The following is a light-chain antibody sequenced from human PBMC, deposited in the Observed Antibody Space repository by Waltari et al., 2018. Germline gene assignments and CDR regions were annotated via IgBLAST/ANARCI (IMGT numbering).Light chain of an antibody. V-gene: IGKV1-9*01. J-gene: IGKJ4*01. CDR2: AAS. CDR3: QELNTYPQSLT. Sequence: DIQLTQSPSFLSASIGDRFTITCRASQGISSYLAWYQQKPGKAPKLLIYAASTLQSGVPSRFSGSGSGTEFTLTISSLQPEDFATYYCQELNTYPQSLTFGGGTKVEI. CDR1: QGISSY.